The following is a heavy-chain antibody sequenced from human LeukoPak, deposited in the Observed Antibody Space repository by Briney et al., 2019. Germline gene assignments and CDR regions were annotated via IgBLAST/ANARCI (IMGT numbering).Heavy chain of an antibody. Sequence: ASVKVSCKASGYTFTSYGISWVRQAPGQGLEWMGWISAYNGNTNYAQKLQGRVTMTTDTSTSTAYMELRSLRSDDTAVYYCTRACSSTSCYRWFDPWGQGTLVTVSS. V-gene: IGHV1-18*01. J-gene: IGHJ5*02. CDR2: ISAYNGNT. CDR1: GYTFTSYG. CDR3: TRACSSTSCYRWFDP. D-gene: IGHD2-2*01.